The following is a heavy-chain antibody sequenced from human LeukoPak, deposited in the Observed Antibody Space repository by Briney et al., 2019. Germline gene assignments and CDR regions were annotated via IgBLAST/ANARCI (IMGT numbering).Heavy chain of an antibody. J-gene: IGHJ4*02. D-gene: IGHD6-19*01. CDR2: ISWNSGSI. V-gene: IGHV3-9*01. CDR3: ARDRDFLGSGWSNSFDY. CDR1: GFTFDDYA. Sequence: GGSLRLSCAASGFTFDDYAMHWVRQAPGKGLEWVSGISWNSGSIGYADSVKGRFTISRDNAKNSLYLQMNSLRAEDTALYYCARDRDFLGSGWSNSFDYWGQGTLVTVSS.